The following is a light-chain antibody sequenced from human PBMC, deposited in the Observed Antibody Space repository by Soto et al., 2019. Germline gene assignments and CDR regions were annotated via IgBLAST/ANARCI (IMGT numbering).Light chain of an antibody. CDR2: DAS. J-gene: IGKJ2*01. CDR3: HQYDHLSLYT. V-gene: IGKV1-33*01. Sequence: DIPMTQSPSSLSASVGDRVTISCRASQEMGNHLNWYQQKPGKSPPPLIFDASHLQTGVPTRFSGGGSGTNFTFTISSLQHDDISTDYCHQYDHLSLYTFGQGTKV. CDR1: QEMGNH.